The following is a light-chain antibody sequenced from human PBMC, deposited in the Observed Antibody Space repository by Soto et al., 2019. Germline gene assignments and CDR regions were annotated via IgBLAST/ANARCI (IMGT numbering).Light chain of an antibody. CDR2: WAS. J-gene: IGKJ2*01. CDR1: QSVLYSSNNKNY. V-gene: IGKV4-1*01. CDR3: QQYESTPPT. Sequence: DIVMTQSPDSLAVSLGERATINCKSSQSVLYSSNNKNYLAWYQQRPGQPPKLLIYWASTRESGVPDRFSGSGYGTDFTLTITSLQAEDVAVYYCQQYESTPPTFGQGTKLESK.